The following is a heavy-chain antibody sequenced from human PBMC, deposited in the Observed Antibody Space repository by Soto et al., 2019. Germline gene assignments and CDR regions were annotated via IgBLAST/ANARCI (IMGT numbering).Heavy chain of an antibody. Sequence: SETLSLTCTVSGGSISSSSYYWGWIRQPPGKGLEWIGSIYYSGSTYYNPSLKSRVTISVDTSKNQFSLKLSSVTAADTAVYYCALLIPGIAVAGPPSWGIDYFDYWGQGTLVTVSS. D-gene: IGHD6-19*01. V-gene: IGHV4-39*01. CDR1: GGSISSSSYY. J-gene: IGHJ4*02. CDR3: ALLIPGIAVAGPPSWGIDYFDY. CDR2: IYYSGST.